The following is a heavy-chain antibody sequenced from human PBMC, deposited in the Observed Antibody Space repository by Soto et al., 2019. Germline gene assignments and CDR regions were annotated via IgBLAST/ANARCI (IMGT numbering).Heavy chain of an antibody. CDR2: ISYDGSDK. CDR1: GFTFNTFG. D-gene: IGHD2-2*01. J-gene: IGHJ4*02. Sequence: GGSLRLSCAASGFTFNTFGMHWVRQAPGKGLEWVAVISYDGSDKYYSDSVRGRFTIPRDNSMNTLYLQMNSLRTEDTAVYYCAKSPNFYCSSYHCYKYYFDYWGQGTLVTVSS. CDR3: AKSPNFYCSSYHCYKYYFDY. V-gene: IGHV3-30*18.